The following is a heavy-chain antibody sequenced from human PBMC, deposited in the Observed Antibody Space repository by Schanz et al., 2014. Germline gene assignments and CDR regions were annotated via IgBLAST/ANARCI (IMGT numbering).Heavy chain of an antibody. CDR1: GDSISTSNW. V-gene: IGHV4-4*02. D-gene: IGHD4-17*01. J-gene: IGHJ3*02. CDR2: IYHSGST. Sequence: QVQLQESGPGLVKASGTLSLTCGVSGDSISTSNWWSWVRQPPGKGLEWIGEIYHSGSTKHNPSLKSRLIISVDKCKSQFSLKLSSVTAADTAIYYCARDRGHGDLPGDIWGQGTMVTVSS. CDR3: ARDRGHGDLPGDI.